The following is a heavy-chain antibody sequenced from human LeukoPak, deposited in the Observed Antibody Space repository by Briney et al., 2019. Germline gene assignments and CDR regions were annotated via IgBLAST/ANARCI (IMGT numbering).Heavy chain of an antibody. J-gene: IGHJ4*02. V-gene: IGHV3-30*04. CDR2: ISYDGSNK. CDR1: GFTFSNYE. Sequence: GGSLRLSCAASGFTFSNYEMNWVRQAPGKGLEWVAVISYDGSNKYYADSVKGRFTISRDNSKNTLYLQMNSLRAEDTAVYYCARGGGYCSGGSCYELYWGQGTLVTVSS. CDR3: ARGGGYCSGGSCYELY. D-gene: IGHD2-15*01.